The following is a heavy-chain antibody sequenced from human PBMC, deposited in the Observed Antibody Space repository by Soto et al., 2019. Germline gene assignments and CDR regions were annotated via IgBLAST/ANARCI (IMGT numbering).Heavy chain of an antibody. D-gene: IGHD3-22*01. CDR1: GFTFSSYE. V-gene: IGHV3-48*03. J-gene: IGHJ6*02. Sequence: GSLRLSFAGSGFTFSSYEMNWVRQAPGKGLEWVSYISSSGSTIYYADSVKGRFTISRDNAKNSLYLQMNSLRAEDTAVYYCARDISPRDSSGYYFPGYGMDVWGQGTTVTVSS. CDR2: ISSSGSTI. CDR3: ARDISPRDSSGYYFPGYGMDV.